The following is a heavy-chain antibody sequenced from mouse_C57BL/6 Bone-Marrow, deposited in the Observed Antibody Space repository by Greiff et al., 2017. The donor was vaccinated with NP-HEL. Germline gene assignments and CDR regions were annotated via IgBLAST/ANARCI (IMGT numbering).Heavy chain of an antibody. Sequence: VQLQQSGAELVRPGTSVKVSCKASGYAFTNYLIEWVKQRPGQGLEWIGVINPGSGGTNYNEKFKGKATLTADKSSSTAYMQLSSLTSEDSAVYFCARDGYYDYDGGYYAMDYWGQGTSVTVSS. J-gene: IGHJ4*01. D-gene: IGHD2-4*01. CDR2: INPGSGGT. CDR3: ARDGYYDYDGGYYAMDY. V-gene: IGHV1-54*01. CDR1: GYAFTNYL.